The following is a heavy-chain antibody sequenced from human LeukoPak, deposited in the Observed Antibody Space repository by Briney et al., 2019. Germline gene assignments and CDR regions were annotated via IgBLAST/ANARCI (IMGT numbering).Heavy chain of an antibody. D-gene: IGHD5-24*01. J-gene: IGHJ6*02. CDR2: VHDRN. Sequence: GGSLRLSCAPSGFIFRNYAMSWVRQAPGKGPEWVSTVHDRNYYADSVKGRFTISRDDSRSTLYLQMDNLRVEDTAVYYCAKDQTGDGYNSIWGQGTTVTVSS. V-gene: IGHV3-23*01. CDR3: AKDQTGDGYNSI. CDR1: GFIFRNYA.